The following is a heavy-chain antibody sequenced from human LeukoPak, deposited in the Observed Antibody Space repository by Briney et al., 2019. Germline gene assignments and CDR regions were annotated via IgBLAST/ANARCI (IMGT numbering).Heavy chain of an antibody. V-gene: IGHV4-59*01. D-gene: IGHD4-23*01. CDR1: GGSISSYY. Sequence: SETLSLTCTVSGGSISSYYWSWIRQPPGKGLEWIGYIYYSGSTHYNPSLTCRVTISVDSSKNQFSLKLSSVTAAATAVYYCARDFSGGNTGAFDYWGQGTLVTVSS. J-gene: IGHJ4*02. CDR2: IYYSGST. CDR3: ARDFSGGNTGAFDY.